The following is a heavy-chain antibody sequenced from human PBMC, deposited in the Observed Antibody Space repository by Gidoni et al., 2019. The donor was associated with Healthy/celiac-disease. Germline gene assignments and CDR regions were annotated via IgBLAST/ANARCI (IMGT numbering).Heavy chain of an antibody. CDR3: ARAPPWNYPYYMDV. V-gene: IGHV3-48*02. J-gene: IGHJ6*03. D-gene: IGHD1-1*01. Sequence: LTISRDNAKNSLYLQMNSLRDEDTAVYYCARAPPWNYPYYMDVWGKGTTVTVSS.